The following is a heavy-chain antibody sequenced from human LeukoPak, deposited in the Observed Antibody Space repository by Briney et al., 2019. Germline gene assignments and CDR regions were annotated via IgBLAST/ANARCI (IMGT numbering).Heavy chain of an antibody. CDR3: ARGSPSEYSSSSPLEY. CDR2: IRNDGTIK. J-gene: IGHJ4*02. V-gene: IGHV3-30*02. D-gene: IGHD6-6*01. CDR1: GFTFSTYG. Sequence: GGSLRLSCAASGFTFSTYGMHWVRQAPGKGLEWVAFIRNDGTIKYYADSVKGRFTISRDNSKNMIYLQMNSLRAEGTAVYYCARGSPSEYSSSSPLEYWGQGTLVTVSS.